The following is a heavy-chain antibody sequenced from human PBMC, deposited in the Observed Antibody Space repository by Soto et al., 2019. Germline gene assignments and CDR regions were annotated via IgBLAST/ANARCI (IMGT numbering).Heavy chain of an antibody. Sequence: GGSLRLSCAASGFTFSSYGMHWVRQAPGKGLEWVAVIWYDGSNKYYADSVKGRFTISRDNSKNTLYLQMNSLSAEDTAVYYCARGQCTNGVCYKVHFYGMDVWGQGTTVTVSS. CDR1: GFTFSSYG. CDR3: ARGQCTNGVCYKVHFYGMDV. J-gene: IGHJ6*02. CDR2: IWYDGSNK. V-gene: IGHV3-33*01. D-gene: IGHD2-8*01.